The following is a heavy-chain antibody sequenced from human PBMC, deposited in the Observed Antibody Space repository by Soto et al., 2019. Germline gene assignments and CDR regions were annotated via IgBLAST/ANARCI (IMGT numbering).Heavy chain of an antibody. CDR2: ISGSGGST. CDR1: EFTFTNYA. Sequence: EVQLLESGGDLVQPGGSLRLSCAAPEFTFTNYAMGWVRQAPGKGLEWVSVISGSGGSTYYAGSVKGRCTSSRDNSKNSLYLQMSGLRADDPAVYYFATAGGDCSGGSCYSGFFHYWGQGTLVTVSS. V-gene: IGHV3-23*01. J-gene: IGHJ4*02. D-gene: IGHD2-15*01. CDR3: ATAGGDCSGGSCYSGFFHY.